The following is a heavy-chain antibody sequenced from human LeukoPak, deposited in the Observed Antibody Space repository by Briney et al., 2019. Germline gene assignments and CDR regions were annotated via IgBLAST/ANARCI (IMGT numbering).Heavy chain of an antibody. CDR3: ASPGYDILAPLDY. D-gene: IGHD3-9*01. Sequence: GGSLRLSCAASGFTFSSYAMSWVRQAPGKGLEWVSAISGSGGSTYYADSVKGRFTISRDNSKNTLYLQMNSLRAEDTAVYYCASPGYDILAPLDYWGQGTLVTVSS. CDR2: ISGSGGST. CDR1: GFTFSSYA. V-gene: IGHV3-23*01. J-gene: IGHJ4*02.